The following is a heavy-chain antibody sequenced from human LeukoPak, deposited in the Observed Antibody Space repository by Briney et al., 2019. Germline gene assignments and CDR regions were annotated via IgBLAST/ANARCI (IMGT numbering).Heavy chain of an antibody. CDR3: ARDAEPVKTYYDFWSGYPFDY. V-gene: IGHV1-69*05. D-gene: IGHD3-3*01. J-gene: IGHJ4*02. CDR1: GGTFSSYA. CDR2: IIPIFGTA. Sequence: SVKVSCKASGGTFSSYAISWVRQAPGQGLEWMGRIIPIFGTANYAQKFQGRVTITTDESTSTAYMELSSLRSEDTAVYYCARDAEPVKTYYDFWSGYPFDYWGQGTLVTVSS.